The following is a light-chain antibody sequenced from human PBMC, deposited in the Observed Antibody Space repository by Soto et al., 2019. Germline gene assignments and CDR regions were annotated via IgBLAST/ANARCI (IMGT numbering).Light chain of an antibody. CDR2: SNN. Sequence: VLTQPPSASGTPGQRVTISCSGSSSNIGSNTVNWYQQLPGTAPKLLIYSNNQRPSGVPDRFSGSKSGTSASLAISGLQSEDEADYYCAAWDDSLNGQGVFGGGTKLTVL. CDR3: AAWDDSLNGQGV. V-gene: IGLV1-44*01. CDR1: SSNIGSNT. J-gene: IGLJ2*01.